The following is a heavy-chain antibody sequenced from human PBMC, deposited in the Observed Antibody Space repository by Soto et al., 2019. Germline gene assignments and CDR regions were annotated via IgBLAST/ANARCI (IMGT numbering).Heavy chain of an antibody. Sequence: ASVKVSCKASGGTFSSYAISWVRQAPGQGLEWMGGIIPIFGTANYAQKFQGRVTITADESTSTADMELSSLRSEDTAVYYCARVSDYDDRSGNLIPFDCWGQGTLVTVSS. CDR1: GGTFSSYA. V-gene: IGHV1-69*13. J-gene: IGHJ4*02. CDR3: ARVSDYDDRSGNLIPFDC. D-gene: IGHD3-22*01. CDR2: IIPIFGTA.